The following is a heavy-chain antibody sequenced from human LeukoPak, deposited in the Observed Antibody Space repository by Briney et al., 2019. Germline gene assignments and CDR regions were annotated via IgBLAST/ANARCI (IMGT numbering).Heavy chain of an antibody. CDR3: ASGDGLRDASCFDY. CDR1: GFIFSNYA. V-gene: IGHV3-23*01. D-gene: IGHD6-25*01. J-gene: IGHJ4*02. Sequence: PGGSLRLSCVASGFIFSNYAMNWVRQAPGKGLEWVARISGNGGKAYYADSVKGRLTISRDNPKKTLFLQMRSLRVEDTALYYCASGDGLRDASCFDYWGQGIQVTVSS. CDR2: ISGNGGKA.